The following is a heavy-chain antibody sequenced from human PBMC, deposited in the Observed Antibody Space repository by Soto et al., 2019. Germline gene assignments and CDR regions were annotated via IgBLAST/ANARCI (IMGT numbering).Heavy chain of an antibody. Sequence: QVQLVQSGAEVKKPGSSVKVSCKASGGTFSSYTISWVRQAPGQGLEWMGRIIPILGIANYAQKFQGRVTITADKSTSTAYMELSSLRAEDTAVYYWARGGRGQGANWGQGTLVTVSS. CDR2: IIPILGIA. D-gene: IGHD3-16*01. V-gene: IGHV1-69*02. CDR1: GGTFSSYT. CDR3: ARGGRGQGAN. J-gene: IGHJ4*02.